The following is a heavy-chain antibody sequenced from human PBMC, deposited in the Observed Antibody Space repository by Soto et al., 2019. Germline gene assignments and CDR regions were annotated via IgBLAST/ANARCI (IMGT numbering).Heavy chain of an antibody. Sequence: PGGSLRLSCAASGFTFSSYSMNWVRQAPGKGLEWVSAISGSGGSTYYADSVKGRFTISRDNSKNTLHLQMNSLRAEDTAIYFCAKRTLGDIVVVPANYFDYWGLGTLVTVSS. J-gene: IGHJ4*02. V-gene: IGHV3-23*01. D-gene: IGHD2-2*01. CDR3: AKRTLGDIVVVPANYFDY. CDR1: GFTFSSYS. CDR2: ISGSGGST.